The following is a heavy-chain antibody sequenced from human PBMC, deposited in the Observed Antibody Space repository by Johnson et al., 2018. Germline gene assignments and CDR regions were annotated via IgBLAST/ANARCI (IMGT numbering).Heavy chain of an antibody. V-gene: IGHV5-51*04. J-gene: IGHJ3*02. CDR1: GYSFTSYW. D-gene: IGHD2-21*02. CDR3: ARQVDDVVVTAIPDAFDI. CDR2: IYPGDSDT. Sequence: VRLVESGAEVKKPGESLEISCKGSGYSFTSYWIGWVRQMPGKGLEWMGIIYPGDSDTIYSPSFHGQVTISADKPISTAYRQWRSLKAPDTAMYHCARQVDDVVVTAIPDAFDIWGQGTMVTVSS.